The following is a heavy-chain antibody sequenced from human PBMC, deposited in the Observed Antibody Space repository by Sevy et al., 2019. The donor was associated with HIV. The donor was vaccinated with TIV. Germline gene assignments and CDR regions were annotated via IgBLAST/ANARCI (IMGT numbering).Heavy chain of an antibody. CDR3: ARGYYDSSGYLDAFDI. D-gene: IGHD3-22*01. Sequence: GVSLRLSCAASGFTFSDYYMSWIRQAPGKGLEWVSYISSSGSTIYYADSVKGRFTISRDNAKKSLSLQMNSLRAEDTAVYYCARGYYDSSGYLDAFDIWGQGTMVTVSS. CDR1: GFTFSDYY. CDR2: ISSSGSTI. J-gene: IGHJ3*02. V-gene: IGHV3-11*01.